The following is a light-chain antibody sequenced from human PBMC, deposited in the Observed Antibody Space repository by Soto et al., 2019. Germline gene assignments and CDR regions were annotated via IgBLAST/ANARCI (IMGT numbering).Light chain of an antibody. Sequence: EIVLTQSPGTLSLSPGERATLSCRASQSVSSYLAWYQQKPGQAPRLLIYGASSRATGIPDRFSGSGSGTDFTLTISILETEDFAVYYCQQYGSSSRTFGQGTKVEIK. V-gene: IGKV3-20*01. CDR2: GAS. CDR3: QQYGSSSRT. CDR1: QSVSSY. J-gene: IGKJ1*01.